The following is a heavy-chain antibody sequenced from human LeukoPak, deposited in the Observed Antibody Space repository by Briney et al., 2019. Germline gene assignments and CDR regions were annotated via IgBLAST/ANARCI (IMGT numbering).Heavy chain of an antibody. D-gene: IGHD3-3*01. Sequence: PGGSLRLSCAASGFTVSNTYMTWVRQAPGKGLEWVSIIYSGGSTHYADSVKDRFTISRDNSKNTLYLQMNSLRAEDTGLYYCARIDTIFGVTIDYWGQGTLVTVSS. CDR3: ARIDTIFGVTIDY. CDR1: GFTVSNTY. CDR2: IYSGGST. V-gene: IGHV3-53*01. J-gene: IGHJ4*02.